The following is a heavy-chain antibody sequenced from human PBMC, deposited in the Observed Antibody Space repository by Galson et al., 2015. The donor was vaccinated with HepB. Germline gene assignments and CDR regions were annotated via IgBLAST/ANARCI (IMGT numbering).Heavy chain of an antibody. CDR3: ARDQGDSSGYYEKAGY. D-gene: IGHD3-22*01. V-gene: IGHV3-7*01. CDR2: IKQDGSEK. Sequence: SLRLSCAASGFTFSSYWMSWVRQAPGKGLEWVANIKQDGSEKYYVDSVKGRFTISRDNAKNSLYLQMNSLRAEDTAVYYCARDQGDSSGYYEKAGYWGQGTLVTVSS. CDR1: GFTFSSYW. J-gene: IGHJ4*02.